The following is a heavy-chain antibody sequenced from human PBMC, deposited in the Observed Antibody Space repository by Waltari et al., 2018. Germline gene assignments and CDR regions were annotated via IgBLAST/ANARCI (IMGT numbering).Heavy chain of an antibody. Sequence: EVQLVESGGGLVQPGGSLRLSCAASGFTFSSYWMSWVRQAPGKGLEGVANIKQDGSEKYYVDSVKGRFTISRDNAKNSLYLQMNSLRAEDTAVYYCARVGGYYDSSGFDYWGQGTLVTVSS. CDR3: ARVGGYYDSSGFDY. J-gene: IGHJ4*02. V-gene: IGHV3-7*04. CDR1: GFTFSSYW. CDR2: IKQDGSEK. D-gene: IGHD3-22*01.